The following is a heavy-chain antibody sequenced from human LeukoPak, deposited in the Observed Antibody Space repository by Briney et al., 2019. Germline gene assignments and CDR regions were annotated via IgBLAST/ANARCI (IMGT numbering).Heavy chain of an antibody. CDR1: GFTFDDYA. Sequence: GGSLRLSCAASGFTFDDYAMHWVRQAPGKGLVWVSGISWNSGSIGYADSVKGRFTISRDNAKNSLYLQMNSLRAEDTALYYCAKDKTSLRYFDWRYFDYWGQGTLVTVSS. D-gene: IGHD3-9*01. V-gene: IGHV3-9*01. CDR3: AKDKTSLRYFDWRYFDY. CDR2: ISWNSGSI. J-gene: IGHJ4*02.